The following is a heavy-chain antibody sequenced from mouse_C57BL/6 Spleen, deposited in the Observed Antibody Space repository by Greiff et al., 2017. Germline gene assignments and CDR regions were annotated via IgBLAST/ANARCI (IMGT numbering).Heavy chain of an antibody. CDR3: ARGDYGSHWYCDV. D-gene: IGHD1-1*01. V-gene: IGHV1-80*01. CDR2: IYPGDGDT. Sequence: VQLQQSGAELVKPGASVKISCKASGYAFSSYWMNWVKQRPGTGLEWIGQIYPGDGDTNYNGKFKGKATLTADKSSSTAYMQLSSLTSEDSAVDFCARGDYGSHWYCDVWGTGTTVTVSS. J-gene: IGHJ1*03. CDR1: GYAFSSYW.